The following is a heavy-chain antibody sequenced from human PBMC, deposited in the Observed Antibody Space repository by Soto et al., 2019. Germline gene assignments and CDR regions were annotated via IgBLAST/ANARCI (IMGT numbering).Heavy chain of an antibody. V-gene: IGHV3-23*01. CDR2: IGGGGGST. Sequence: GGSLRLSCAASRFTFSSYAMSWVRQAPDKGLEWVSAIGGGGGSTYYADSVKGRFTISRDNSKNTLYLQMNSLRVEDTAVYYCAKSQSPMVRGVIEAFDYWGQGTLVTVS. D-gene: IGHD3-10*01. CDR3: AKSQSPMVRGVIEAFDY. J-gene: IGHJ4*02. CDR1: RFTFSSYA.